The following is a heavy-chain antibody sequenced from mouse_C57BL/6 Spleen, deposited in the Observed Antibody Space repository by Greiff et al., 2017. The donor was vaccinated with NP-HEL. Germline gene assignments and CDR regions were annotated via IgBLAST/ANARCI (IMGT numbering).Heavy chain of an antibody. CDR3: ARDYLGAMDY. CDR1: GFTFSDYG. CDR2: ISSGSSTI. V-gene: IGHV5-17*01. Sequence: DVMLVESGGGLVKPGGSLKLSCAASGFTFSDYGMHWVRQAPEKGLEWVAYISSGSSTIYYADTVKGRFTISRDNAKNTLFLQMTSLRSEDTAMYYCARDYLGAMDYWGQGTSVTVSS. D-gene: IGHD5-5*01. J-gene: IGHJ4*01.